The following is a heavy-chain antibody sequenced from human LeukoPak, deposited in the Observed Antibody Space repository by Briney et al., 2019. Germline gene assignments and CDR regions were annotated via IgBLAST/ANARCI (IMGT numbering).Heavy chain of an antibody. CDR3: ARVAGRVYSYGRLGCFQH. J-gene: IGHJ1*01. CDR2: ISSSSSYI. CDR1: GFTFSSYS. V-gene: IGHV3-21*01. Sequence: GGSLRLSCAASGFTFSSYSMNWVRQAPGEGLGWVSSISSSSSYIYYADSVKGRFTISRDNAKNSLYLQMNSLRAEDTAVYYCARVAGRVYSYGRLGCFQHWGQGTLVTVSS. D-gene: IGHD5-18*01.